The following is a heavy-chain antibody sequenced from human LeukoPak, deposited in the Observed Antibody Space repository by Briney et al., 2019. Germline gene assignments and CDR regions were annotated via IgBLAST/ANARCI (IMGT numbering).Heavy chain of an antibody. V-gene: IGHV4-59*01. CDR3: ARESDYYDSSGRAYYFDY. CDR2: IYCSGST. D-gene: IGHD3-22*01. J-gene: IGHJ4*02. CDR1: GGSISSYY. Sequence: SETLSLTCTVSGGSISSYYWSWIRQPPGKGLEWIGYIYCSGSTNYNPSLKSRVTISVDTSKNQFSLKLSSVTAADAAVYYCARESDYYDSSGRAYYFDYWGQGTLVTVSS.